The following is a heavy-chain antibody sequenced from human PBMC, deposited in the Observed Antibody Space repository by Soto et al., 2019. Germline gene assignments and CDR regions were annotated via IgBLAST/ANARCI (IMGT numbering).Heavy chain of an antibody. D-gene: IGHD2-2*01. J-gene: IGHJ6*02. V-gene: IGHV3-33*01. CDR3: ARDRMEYQLLWGYYYYGMDV. CDR2: IWYDGSNK. CDR1: GFTFSSYG. Sequence: QVQLVESGGGVVQPGRSLRLSCAASGFTFSSYGMHWVRQAPGKGLEWVAVIWYDGSNKYYADSVKGRFTISRDNSKNTLYLQMNSLRAEDTAVYYCARDRMEYQLLWGYYYYGMDVWGQGTTVTVSS.